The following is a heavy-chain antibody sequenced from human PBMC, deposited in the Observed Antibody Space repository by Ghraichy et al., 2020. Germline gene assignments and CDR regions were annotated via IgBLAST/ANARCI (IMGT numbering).Heavy chain of an antibody. CDR3: AKDHVGLVGYQLPAEYFQH. CDR1: GFTFSSYA. D-gene: IGHD2-2*01. CDR2: ISGSGGSR. Sequence: GGSLRLSCAASGFTFSSYAMSWVRQAPGKGLEWVSAISGSGGSRYNADSVKGRFTISRDNSKNTLDLQMNSLRVEDTAVYYCAKDHVGLVGYQLPAEYFQHWGQGTLVTVSS. V-gene: IGHV3-23*01. J-gene: IGHJ1*01.